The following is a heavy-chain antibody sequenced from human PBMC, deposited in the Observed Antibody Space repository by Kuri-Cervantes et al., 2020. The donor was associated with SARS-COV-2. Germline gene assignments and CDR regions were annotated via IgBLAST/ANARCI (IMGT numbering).Heavy chain of an antibody. CDR1: GFTFSSYW. J-gene: IGHJ6*02. CDR3: ARDPEIFGVPYGYGMDV. D-gene: IGHD3-3*01. CDR2: IKQDGSEK. Sequence: GESLKISCAASGFTFSSYWMSWVRQAPGKGLEWVANIKQDGSEKYYADSVKGRFTISRDNSKNTLYLQMNSLRAEDTAVYYCARDPEIFGVPYGYGMDVWGQGTTVTVYS. V-gene: IGHV3-7*01.